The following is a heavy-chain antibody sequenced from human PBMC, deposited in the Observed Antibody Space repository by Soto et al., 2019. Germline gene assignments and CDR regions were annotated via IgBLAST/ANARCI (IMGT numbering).Heavy chain of an antibody. D-gene: IGHD3-9*01. CDR1: GYTFTSYD. J-gene: IGHJ6*02. CDR2: MNPNSGNT. Sequence: QVQLVQSGAEVKKPGASVKVSCKASGYTFTSYDINWVRQATGQGLEWMGWMNPNSGNTGYAQKFQGRVTMTRNTSISTAYMELRSLRSEDKAVYYCARELGSYVLLTGVGYYYYGMDVWGQGTTVTVSS. CDR3: ARELGSYVLLTGVGYYYYGMDV. V-gene: IGHV1-8*01.